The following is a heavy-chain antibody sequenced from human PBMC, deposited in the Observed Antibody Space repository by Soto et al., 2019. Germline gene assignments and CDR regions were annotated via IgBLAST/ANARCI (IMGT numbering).Heavy chain of an antibody. CDR2: INPKSGGT. CDR3: ATSLTMARGLDY. J-gene: IGHJ4*02. Sequence: ASVKVSCKASGDTFTANYIHWVRQAPGQGFEWMGWINPKSGGTNYPQKFQGRVTMTSDTSISTAYMELSRLRSDDTAVYYCATSLTMARGLDYWGQGTLVTVSS. V-gene: IGHV1-2*02. D-gene: IGHD3-10*01. CDR1: GDTFTANY.